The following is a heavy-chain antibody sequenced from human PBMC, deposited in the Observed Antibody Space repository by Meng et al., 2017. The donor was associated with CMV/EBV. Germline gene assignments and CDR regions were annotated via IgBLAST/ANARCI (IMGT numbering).Heavy chain of an antibody. CDR1: GGTFSSYA. J-gene: IGHJ4*02. Sequence: CKASGGTFSSYAISWVRQAPGQGLEWMGGIIPIFGTANYARKFQGRVTITTDESTSTAYMELSSLRSEDTAVYYCARGGQVRGVNDYWGQGTLVTVSS. CDR3: ARGGQVRGVNDY. D-gene: IGHD3-10*01. V-gene: IGHV1-69*05. CDR2: IIPIFGTA.